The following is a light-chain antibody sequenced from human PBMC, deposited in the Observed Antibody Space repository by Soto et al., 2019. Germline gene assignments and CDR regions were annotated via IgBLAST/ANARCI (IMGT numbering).Light chain of an antibody. CDR3: QHYNSYSEA. Sequence: IQVTQSPSTLLGCVGDRVTITCRASQTISSWLAWYQQKPGKAPKLLIYKASTLKSGVPSRFSGSGSGTEFTLTISSLQPDDFATYYCQHYNSYSEAFGQGTKADIK. CDR2: KAS. CDR1: QTISSW. V-gene: IGKV1-5*03. J-gene: IGKJ1*01.